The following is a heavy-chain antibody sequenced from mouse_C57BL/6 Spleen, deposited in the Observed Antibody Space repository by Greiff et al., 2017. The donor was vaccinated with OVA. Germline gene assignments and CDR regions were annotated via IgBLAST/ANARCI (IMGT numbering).Heavy chain of an antibody. J-gene: IGHJ1*03. CDR1: GFTFSSYG. Sequence: EVKLVESGGDLVKPGGSLKLSCAASGFTFSSYGMSWVRQTPDKRLEWVATISSGGSYTYYPDSVQGRFTISRDNAKNTLYLQMSSLKSEDTAMYCCARHTGYYGSSPDWYFDVWGTGTTVTVSS. CDR2: ISSGGSYT. D-gene: IGHD1-1*01. CDR3: ARHTGYYGSSPDWYFDV. V-gene: IGHV5-6*01.